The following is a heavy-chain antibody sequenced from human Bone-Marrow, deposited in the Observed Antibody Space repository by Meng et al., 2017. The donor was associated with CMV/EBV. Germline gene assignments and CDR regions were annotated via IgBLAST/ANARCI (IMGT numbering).Heavy chain of an antibody. CDR2: IIPILGIA. D-gene: IGHD6-25*01. V-gene: IGHV1-69*02. CDR1: GGTFSSYT. CDR3: ARAALILGFDP. J-gene: IGHJ5*02. Sequence: SVKVSCKASGGTFSSYTISWVRQAPGQGLEWMGRIIPILGIANYAQKFQGRVTIPADKSTSTAYMDLSSLRSEGTAVYYCARAALILGFDPWGQGTLVTVSS.